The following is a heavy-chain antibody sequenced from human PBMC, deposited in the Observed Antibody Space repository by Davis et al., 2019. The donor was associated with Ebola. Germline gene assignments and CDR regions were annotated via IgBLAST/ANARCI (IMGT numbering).Heavy chain of an antibody. Sequence: HTGGSLRLSCAASGFTLSSYWMHWVRQTPGKGLVWVSRINSDGSSTSYADSVKGRFTISRDDSKNTLYLQMNSLKTEDTAVYYCTTAGDIVVVPAAADYWGQGTLVTVSS. J-gene: IGHJ4*02. CDR2: INSDGSST. CDR1: GFTLSSYW. D-gene: IGHD2-2*01. V-gene: IGHV3-74*01. CDR3: TTAGDIVVVPAAADY.